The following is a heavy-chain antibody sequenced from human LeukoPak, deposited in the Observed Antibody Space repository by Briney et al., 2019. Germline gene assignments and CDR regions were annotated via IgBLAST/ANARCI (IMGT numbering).Heavy chain of an antibody. CDR2: ISYDGSNK. CDR3: TAEIVVVPAAIPDY. CDR1: GFTFSSYA. D-gene: IGHD2-2*02. J-gene: IGHJ4*02. V-gene: IGHV3-30-3*01. Sequence: GGSLRLSCAASGFTFSSYAMHWVRQAPGKGLEWVAVISYDGSNKYYADSVKGRFTISRDNSKNTLYLQMNSLRAEDTAVYYCTAEIVVVPAAIPDYWGQGTLVTVSS.